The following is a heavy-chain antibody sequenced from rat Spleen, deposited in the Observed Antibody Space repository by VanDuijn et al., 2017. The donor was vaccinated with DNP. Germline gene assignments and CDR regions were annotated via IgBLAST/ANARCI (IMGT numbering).Heavy chain of an antibody. CDR3: TTGQGYYAMDA. Sequence: EVQLVESGGGLVQPGRSLKLSCVASGFTFSDYAMAWVRQAPKKGLEWVASLSSGGDKSAYRDSVKGRFIIFRDNAKSSLYLQMDSLRSEDTATYYCTTGQGYYAMDAWGQGTSVTVSS. J-gene: IGHJ4*01. V-gene: IGHV5-20*01. CDR2: LSSGGDKS. CDR1: GFTFSDYA.